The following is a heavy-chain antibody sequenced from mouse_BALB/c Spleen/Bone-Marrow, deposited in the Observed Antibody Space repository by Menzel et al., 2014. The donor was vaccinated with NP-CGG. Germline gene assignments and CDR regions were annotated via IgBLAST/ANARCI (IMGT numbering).Heavy chain of an antibody. D-gene: IGHD2-14*01. CDR1: GFNIKDTY. J-gene: IGHJ3*01. CDR3: ATYYRYDRRFAY. CDR2: IDPANGNT. Sequence: EVKLRESGAELVKPGASVKLSCTASGFNIKDTYMHWVKQRPEQGLEWIGRIDPANGNTKYDPKFQGKATITADTSSNTAYLQLSSLTSEDTAVYYCATYYRYDRRFAYWGQGTLVTVSA. V-gene: IGHV14-3*02.